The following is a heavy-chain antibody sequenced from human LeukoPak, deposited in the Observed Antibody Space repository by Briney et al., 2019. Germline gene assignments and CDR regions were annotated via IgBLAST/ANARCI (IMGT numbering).Heavy chain of an antibody. CDR2: IYTSGST. CDR3: ARDYEDAFDI. Sequence: PSETLSLTCTVSAGSISTYYWSWIRQPAGKGLEWIGRIYTSGSTNYNPSLKSRVTMSVDTSKNQFSLKLSSVTAADTAVYFCARDYEDAFDIWGQETMVTVSS. D-gene: IGHD3-16*01. CDR1: AGSISTYY. V-gene: IGHV4-4*07. J-gene: IGHJ3*02.